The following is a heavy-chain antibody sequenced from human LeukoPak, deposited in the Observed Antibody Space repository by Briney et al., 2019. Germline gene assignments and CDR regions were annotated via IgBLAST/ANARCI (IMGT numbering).Heavy chain of an antibody. CDR1: GYTFTSYG. J-gene: IGHJ5*02. CDR2: ISAYNGNT. CDR3: ARDARAWYYDFWSAYDTWFDP. D-gene: IGHD3-3*01. V-gene: IGHV1-18*01. Sequence: GASVKVSCKASGYTFTSYGISWVRQAPGQGLEWMGWISAYNGNTNYAQKFQDRVTLTTDTSTSTAYMELRGLKSDDTAIYYCARDARAWYYDFWSAYDTWFDPWGQGTLVIVSS.